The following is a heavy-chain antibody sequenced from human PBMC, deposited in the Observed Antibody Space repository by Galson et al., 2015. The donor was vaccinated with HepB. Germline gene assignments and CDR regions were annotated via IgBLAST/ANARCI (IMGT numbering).Heavy chain of an antibody. CDR2: ISTKRGNT. CDR1: GYTFNKYG. CDR3: GRDVDWALDY. D-gene: IGHD3-9*01. V-gene: IGHV1-18*01. J-gene: IGHJ4*02. Sequence: QSGAEVKEPGTSVKVSCKASGYTFNKYGISWVRQAPGQGVEWMGWISTKRGNTKHAQRLQGRVTMTTETSTNTAYMELRSLRSADTAVYYCGRDVDWALDYWSQGTLVTVSS.